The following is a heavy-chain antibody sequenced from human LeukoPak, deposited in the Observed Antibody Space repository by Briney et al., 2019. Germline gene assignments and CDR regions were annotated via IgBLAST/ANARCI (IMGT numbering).Heavy chain of an antibody. J-gene: IGHJ4*02. CDR3: APGGLPPSPFDY. CDR2: ISYDGSNK. D-gene: IGHD3-16*01. Sequence: GGSLRLSCAASGFTFSSYGMHWVRQAPGKGLEWVAVISYDGSNKYYADSVKGRFTISRDNSKNTLYLQMNSLRAEDTAVYYCAPGGLPPSPFDYWGQGTLVTVSS. CDR1: GFTFSSYG. V-gene: IGHV3-30*03.